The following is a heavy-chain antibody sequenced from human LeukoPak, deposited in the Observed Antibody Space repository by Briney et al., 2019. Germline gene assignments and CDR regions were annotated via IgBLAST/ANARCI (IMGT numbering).Heavy chain of an antibody. J-gene: IGHJ4*02. D-gene: IGHD5-18*01. CDR1: GYSFTSYW. V-gene: IGHV5-51*01. CDR2: IYPGDSDT. Sequence: GESLKISCKGSGYSFTSYWIGWVRQMPGKGLEWMGIIYPGDSDTRHSPSFQGQVAISADKSISTAYLHWSSLKAPDTGMYYCASSGYSYGIFDYWGQGTLVTVSS. CDR3: ASSGYSYGIFDY.